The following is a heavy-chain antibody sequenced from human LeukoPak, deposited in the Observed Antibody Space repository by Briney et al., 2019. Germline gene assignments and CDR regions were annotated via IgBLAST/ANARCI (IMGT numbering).Heavy chain of an antibody. CDR2: ISSSGSTI. CDR3: TRGYAGFYYYFYMDV. V-gene: IGHV3-48*02. CDR1: GFTFSSYS. D-gene: IGHD3-9*01. J-gene: IGHJ6*03. Sequence: PGGSLRLSCAASGFTFSSYSVEWVRQAPGKGLEWLSYISSSGSTIYYADSVKGRFTISRDNAKNSLYLQMDSLRDEDTAVYYCTRGYAGFYYYFYMDVWGKGTTVTVSS.